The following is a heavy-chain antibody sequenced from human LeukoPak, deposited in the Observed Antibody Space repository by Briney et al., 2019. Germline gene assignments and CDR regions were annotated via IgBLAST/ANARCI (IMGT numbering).Heavy chain of an antibody. V-gene: IGHV3-23*01. CDR2: ISGSGGST. D-gene: IGHD1-26*01. Sequence: GGSLRLSCAASGFTFSSYAMSWVRQAPGKGLEWVSAISGSGGSTYYADSVKGRFTISRDNSKNTLYLQMNSLRAEDTAVYYCAEDLGRELLNDAFDIWGQGTMVTVSS. CDR3: AEDLGRELLNDAFDI. CDR1: GFTFSSYA. J-gene: IGHJ3*02.